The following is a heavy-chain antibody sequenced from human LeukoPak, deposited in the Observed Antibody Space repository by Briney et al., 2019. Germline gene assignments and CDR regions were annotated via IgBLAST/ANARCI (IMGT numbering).Heavy chain of an antibody. CDR3: ARDYDVLTAYPPTQLFDP. D-gene: IGHD3-9*01. CDR2: ISYGGSNK. J-gene: IGHJ5*02. CDR1: GFTFSSYA. V-gene: IGHV3-30*03. Sequence: GGSLRLSCAASGFTFSSYAMSWVRQAPGKGLEWVAVISYGGSNKYYADSVKGRFTISRDNSKNTLYLQMNSLRSEDTAVYYCARDYDVLTAYPPTQLFDPWGQGTLVTVSS.